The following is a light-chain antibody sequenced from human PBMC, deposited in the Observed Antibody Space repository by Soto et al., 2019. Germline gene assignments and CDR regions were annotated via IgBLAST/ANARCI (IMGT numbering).Light chain of an antibody. CDR3: LQDYNYPFT. Sequence: AIPMTQSPSSLSASVGDRVTITCRASQGIRNDLGWYQQKPGKAPSLLISAASRLQSGVPSRFSGSGSGTDFTLTISSLQPEDFATYYCLQDYNYPFTFGPGTTVEIK. CDR1: QGIRND. V-gene: IGKV1-6*01. CDR2: AAS. J-gene: IGKJ3*01.